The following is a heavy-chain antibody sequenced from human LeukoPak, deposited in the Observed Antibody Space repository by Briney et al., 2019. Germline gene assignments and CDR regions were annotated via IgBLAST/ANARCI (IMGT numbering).Heavy chain of an antibody. Sequence: PGGSLRLSCAASGFTFSSYDMHWVRQAPGKGLEWVAVISYDGNNKYYADSVKGRFTISRDNSEKTLYLQMNSLRAEDTAVYYCARDAYNEEDWYFDLWRRGILVAVCS. CDR1: GFTFSSYD. J-gene: IGHJ2*01. V-gene: IGHV3-30-3*01. D-gene: IGHD5-24*01. CDR3: ARDAYNEEDWYFDL. CDR2: ISYDGNNK.